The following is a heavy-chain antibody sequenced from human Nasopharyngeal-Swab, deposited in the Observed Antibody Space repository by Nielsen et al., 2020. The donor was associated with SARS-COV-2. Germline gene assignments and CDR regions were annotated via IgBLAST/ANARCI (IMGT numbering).Heavy chain of an antibody. Sequence: ASVKVSCKASGYTFTSYYMHWVRQAPGQGLEWMGIISPSGGSTSYAQKFQGGVTMTRDTSTSTVYMELSSLRSEDTAVYYCARDPTLTYYDILTGYRTPDYYMDVWGKGTTVTVSS. CDR2: ISPSGGST. CDR1: GYTFTSYY. CDR3: ARDPTLTYYDILTGYRTPDYYMDV. D-gene: IGHD3-9*01. V-gene: IGHV1-46*01. J-gene: IGHJ6*03.